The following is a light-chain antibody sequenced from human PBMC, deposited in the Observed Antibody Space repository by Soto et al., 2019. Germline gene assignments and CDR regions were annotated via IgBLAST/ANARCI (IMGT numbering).Light chain of an antibody. V-gene: IGKV3-20*01. CDR2: GVS. J-gene: IGKJ3*01. Sequence: EIVLTHAPCTLSLSPGGRAALACSASQSVSSSYLAWYQQKPGQAPRLLIYGVSSRATGIPDRFSGSGSGTDFTLTISRLEPEDFAVYYCQQYGSSPFTFGPGTKVDIK. CDR3: QQYGSSPFT. CDR1: QSVSSSY.